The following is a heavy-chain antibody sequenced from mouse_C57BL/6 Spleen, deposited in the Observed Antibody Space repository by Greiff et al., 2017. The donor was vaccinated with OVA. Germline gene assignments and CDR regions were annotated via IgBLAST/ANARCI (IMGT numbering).Heavy chain of an antibody. CDR1: GYAFTNYL. D-gene: IGHD2-2*01. Sequence: QVQLQQSGAELVRPGTSVKVSCKASGYAFTNYLIEWVKQRPGQGLEWIGVINPGSGGTNYNEKFKGKATLTADNSSSTAYMQLSSLTSEDSAVXFCARRSHGFYAMDYWGQGTSVTVSS. CDR3: ARRSHGFYAMDY. CDR2: INPGSGGT. V-gene: IGHV1-54*01. J-gene: IGHJ4*01.